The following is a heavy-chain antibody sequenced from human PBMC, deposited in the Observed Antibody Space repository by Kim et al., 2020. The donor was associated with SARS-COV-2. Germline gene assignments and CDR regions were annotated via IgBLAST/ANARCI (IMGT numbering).Heavy chain of an antibody. D-gene: IGHD6-13*01. V-gene: IGHV3-23*01. CDR2: ISGSGGT. CDR3: AKAYTNSWGPDY. Sequence: GGSLRLSCAASGFTFSSYGMSWVRQAPGRGLEWVSGISGSGGTFYADSVKGRFTISRDNSKNTLYLQMNSLRDEDTAVYYCAKAYTNSWGPDYWGQGTLVTVSS. CDR1: GFTFSSYG. J-gene: IGHJ4*02.